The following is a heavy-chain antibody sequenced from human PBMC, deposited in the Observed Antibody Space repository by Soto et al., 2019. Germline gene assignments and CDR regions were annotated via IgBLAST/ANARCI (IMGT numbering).Heavy chain of an antibody. Sequence: SETLSLTCSVSGASISSYYLSWIRQPPGKGLEWIGYIHYSGITDYNPSLKSRVAISADTSRNQFSLRLSSVTAADTAVYYCVTYYYDSSGHVFDYWGQGTLVTVSS. CDR1: GASISSYY. D-gene: IGHD3-22*01. CDR3: VTYYYDSSGHVFDY. V-gene: IGHV4-59*01. CDR2: IHYSGIT. J-gene: IGHJ4*02.